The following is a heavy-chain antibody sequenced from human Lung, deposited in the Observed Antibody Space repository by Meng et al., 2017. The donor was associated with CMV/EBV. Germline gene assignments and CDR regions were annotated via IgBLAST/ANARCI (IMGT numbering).Heavy chain of an antibody. CDR1: GYIFTKYG. CDR3: ARDAGTIAVSGIGDY. V-gene: IGHV1-18*01. J-gene: IGHJ4*02. CDR2: ISAYNGDI. D-gene: IGHD6-19*01. Sequence: ASVKVSXKASGYIFTKYGVNWMRQAPGQGPEWMGWISAYNGDIMYAPKVQGRVTMTTDTSTSTAYMELRGLRSDDTAVYYCARDAGTIAVSGIGDYWGQGTLVTVSS.